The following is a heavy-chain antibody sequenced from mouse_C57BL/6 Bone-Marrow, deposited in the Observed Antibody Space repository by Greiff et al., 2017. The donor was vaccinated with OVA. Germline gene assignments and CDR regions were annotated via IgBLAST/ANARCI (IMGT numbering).Heavy chain of an antibody. CDR3: AREDDGYPSFAY. D-gene: IGHD2-3*01. CDR2: IWSGGST. Sequence: VKLQESGPGLVQPSQSLSITCTVSGFSLTSYGVHWVRQSPGKGLEWLGVIWSGGSTDYNAAFISRRSISKDNSKGQVFFKMNILQADDTAIYYYAREDDGYPSFAYWGQGTLVTVSA. CDR1: GFSLTSYG. V-gene: IGHV2-2*01. J-gene: IGHJ3*01.